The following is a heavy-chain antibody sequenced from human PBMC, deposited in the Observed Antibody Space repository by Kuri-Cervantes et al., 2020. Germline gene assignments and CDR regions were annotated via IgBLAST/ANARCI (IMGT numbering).Heavy chain of an antibody. Sequence: GESLKISCAASGFTFSSYGMHWVRQAPGKGLEWVAVIWYDGSNKYYADSAKGRFTITRDNSKNTLYLQMNSLRAEDTAVYYCARDSVGVLSWGQGTLVTVSS. CDR1: GFTFSSYG. CDR3: ARDSVGVLS. D-gene: IGHD2-2*01. V-gene: IGHV3-33*01. CDR2: IWYDGSNK. J-gene: IGHJ4*02.